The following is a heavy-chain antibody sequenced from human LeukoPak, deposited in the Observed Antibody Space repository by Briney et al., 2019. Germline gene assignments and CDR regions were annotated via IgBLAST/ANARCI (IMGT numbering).Heavy chain of an antibody. D-gene: IGHD2-15*01. CDR2: INPNSGGT. J-gene: IGHJ4*02. Sequence: ASVKVSCKASGYTFTGYYMHWVRQAPGQGLEWMGWINPNSGGTNYAQKFQGRVTMTRDTSISTAYMELSRLRSDDTAVYYCAVEDIVVVVAASTTAQFEYWGQGTLVTVSS. CDR1: GYTFTGYY. V-gene: IGHV1-2*02. CDR3: AVEDIVVVVAASTTAQFEY.